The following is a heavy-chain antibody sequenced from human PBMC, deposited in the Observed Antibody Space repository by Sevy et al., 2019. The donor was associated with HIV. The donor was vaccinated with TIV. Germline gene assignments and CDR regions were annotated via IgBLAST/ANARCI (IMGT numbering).Heavy chain of an antibody. J-gene: IGHJ6*02. CDR3: ARGPWEQWLVLYGMDV. Sequence: GGSLRLSCAASGFTFSSYSMNWVRQAPGKGLEWVSSISSSSSYIYYVDSVKGRFTISRDNAKNSLYLQMNSLRAEDTAVYYCARGPWEQWLVLYGMDVWGQGTTVTVSS. V-gene: IGHV3-21*01. D-gene: IGHD6-19*01. CDR2: ISSSSSYI. CDR1: GFTFSSYS.